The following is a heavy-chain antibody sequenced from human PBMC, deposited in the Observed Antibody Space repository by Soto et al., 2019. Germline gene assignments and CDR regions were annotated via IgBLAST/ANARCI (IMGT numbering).Heavy chain of an antibody. Sequence: SETLSLTCSISGGSLSGYYWTWTRQPPGKGLEWIGYIYYAGTTTYNPSLKNRVTISLDTPKNHFSLKMDSVTAADTAVYYCTRLGGFYQALDSCGQG. CDR1: GGSLSGYY. CDR3: TRLGGFYQALDS. J-gene: IGHJ4*02. V-gene: IGHV4-59*08. D-gene: IGHD3-22*01. CDR2: IYYAGTT.